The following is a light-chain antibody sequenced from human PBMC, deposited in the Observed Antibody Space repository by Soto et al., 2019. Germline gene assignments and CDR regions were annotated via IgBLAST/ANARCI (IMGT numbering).Light chain of an antibody. V-gene: IGKV1-5*03. CDR3: QQYHFFST. CDR1: QKIDSG. CDR2: KAS. J-gene: IGKJ1*01. Sequence: DIQMTQYPSTLSASGGDRVTITCRASQKIDSGLAWYQQKPGKATKLLIYKASTLESGVPLRFSGSGSGTDFTLTITSLTPDDFATYYFQQYHFFSTFGQVTSVEIK.